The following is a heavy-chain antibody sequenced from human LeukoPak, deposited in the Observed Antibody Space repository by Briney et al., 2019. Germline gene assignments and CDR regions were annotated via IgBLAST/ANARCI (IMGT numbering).Heavy chain of an antibody. V-gene: IGHV3-9*01. J-gene: IGHJ4*02. Sequence: PGGSLRLSCAASGFTFDDYAMHWVRQAPGKGLEWVSGISWNSGSIGYADSVKGRFTISRDNAKNSLYLQMNSLRAEDTALYYCAKDIHDGYGDLGSFDYWGQGTLVTVSS. CDR3: AKDIHDGYGDLGSFDY. D-gene: IGHD4-17*01. CDR1: GFTFDDYA. CDR2: ISWNSGSI.